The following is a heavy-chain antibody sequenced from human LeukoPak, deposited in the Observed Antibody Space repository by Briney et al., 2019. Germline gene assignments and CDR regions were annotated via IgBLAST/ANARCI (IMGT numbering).Heavy chain of an antibody. Sequence: SETLSLTCAVYGGSFSGYYWSWIRQPPGKGLEWIGEINHSGSTNYNPSLKSRVTISVDTSKNQFSLKLSSVTAADTAVYYCARGMRGYCSSTSCRSNWFDPWGQGTLVTVSS. J-gene: IGHJ5*02. V-gene: IGHV4-34*01. CDR1: GGSFSGYY. CDR3: ARGMRGYCSSTSCRSNWFDP. CDR2: INHSGST. D-gene: IGHD2-2*01.